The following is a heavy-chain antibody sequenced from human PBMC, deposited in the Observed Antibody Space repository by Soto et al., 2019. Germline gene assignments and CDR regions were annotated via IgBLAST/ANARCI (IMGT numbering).Heavy chain of an antibody. CDR2: ISSSSSTI. Sequence: GGSLRLSCAASGFTFSSYSMNWVRQAPGKGLEWVSYISSSSSTIYYADSVKGRFTISRDNSKNTLYLQMNSLRAEDTAVYYCAKAGVIYCSSTSCRYYYYMDVWGKGTTVTVSS. CDR1: GFTFSSYS. CDR3: AKAGVIYCSSTSCRYYYYMDV. V-gene: IGHV3-48*01. J-gene: IGHJ6*03. D-gene: IGHD2-2*01.